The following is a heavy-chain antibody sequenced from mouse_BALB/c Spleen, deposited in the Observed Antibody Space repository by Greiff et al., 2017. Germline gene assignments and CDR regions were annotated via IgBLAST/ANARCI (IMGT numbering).Heavy chain of an antibody. Sequence: QVQLKQSGAELVRPGTSVKISCKASGYTFTNYWLGWVKQRPGHGLEWIGDIYPGGSYTNYNEKFKGKATLTADTSSSTAYMQLSSLTSEDSAVYFCARSRYDYRYAMDYWGQGTSVTVSS. CDR3: ARSRYDYRYAMDY. D-gene: IGHD2-4*01. V-gene: IGHV1-63*02. J-gene: IGHJ4*01. CDR1: GYTFTNYW. CDR2: IYPGGSYT.